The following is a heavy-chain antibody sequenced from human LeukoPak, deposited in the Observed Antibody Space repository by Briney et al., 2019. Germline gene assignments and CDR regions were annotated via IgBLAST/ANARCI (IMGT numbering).Heavy chain of an antibody. CDR3: ARASFCSGGSCYCDY. Sequence: ASVKVSFKASGYTFTSYGISWVRQAPGQGLEWMGWISAYNGNTNYAQKLQGRVTMTTDTSTSTAYMELRSLRSDDTAVYYCARASFCSGGSCYCDYWGQGTLVTVSS. D-gene: IGHD2-15*01. J-gene: IGHJ4*02. CDR2: ISAYNGNT. V-gene: IGHV1-18*01. CDR1: GYTFTSYG.